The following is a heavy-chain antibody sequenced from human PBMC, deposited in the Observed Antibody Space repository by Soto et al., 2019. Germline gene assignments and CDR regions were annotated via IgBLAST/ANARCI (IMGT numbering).Heavy chain of an antibody. CDR2: INHSGST. D-gene: IGHD3-10*01. V-gene: IGHV4-34*01. J-gene: IGHJ6*02. CDR3: ARVRHYGSGSYYNKFYYYYGMDV. CDR1: GGSFSCYY. Sequence: SETLSLTSAVYGGSFSCYYWSWIRQPPGKGLDCIGEINHSGSTNYNPSLKSRVTISVDTSKNQFSLKLSSVTAADTAVYYCARVRHYGSGSYYNKFYYYYGMDVWGQGTTVTVSS.